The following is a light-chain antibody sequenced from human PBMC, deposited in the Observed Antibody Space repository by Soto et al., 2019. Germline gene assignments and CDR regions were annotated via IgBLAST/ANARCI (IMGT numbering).Light chain of an antibody. CDR2: EVS. V-gene: IGLV2-14*01. J-gene: IGLJ2*01. CDR1: SPDFG. CDR3: RSYSSTTTL. Sequence: QSVLTQPASVSGSPGQSITISCSGISPDFGVSWYQHFPGKAPKLLIFEVSNRPSGVSTRFSGSKSGNMAFLTISGLQSEDERLYHCRSYSSTTTLFGGGTKVTVL.